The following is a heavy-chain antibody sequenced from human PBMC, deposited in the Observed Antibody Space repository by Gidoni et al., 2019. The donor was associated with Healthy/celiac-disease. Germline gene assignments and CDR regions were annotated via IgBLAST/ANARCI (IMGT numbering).Heavy chain of an antibody. D-gene: IGHD6-6*01. J-gene: IGHJ4*02. V-gene: IGHV1-69*01. Sequence: QVQLVQSGAEVKKPGSSVKVSCKASGGTFSSYAISWVRQAPGQGLEWMGGIIPIVGTANYAQKFQGRVTITADESTGTAYMELSSLRSEDTAVYYCAIVKNEYSSSSVDYWGQGTLVTVSS. CDR3: AIVKNEYSSSSVDY. CDR1: GGTFSSYA. CDR2: IIPIVGTA.